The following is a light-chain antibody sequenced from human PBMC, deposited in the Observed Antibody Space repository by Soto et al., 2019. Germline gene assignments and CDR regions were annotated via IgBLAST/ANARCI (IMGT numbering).Light chain of an antibody. CDR1: SGHSSYA. CDR2: LDSDGSH. CDR3: QTWGTGINVV. Sequence: QPVLTQSPSASASLGASVKLTCTLSSGHSSYAIAWHQQQPEKGPRYLMKLDSDGSHTKGDAIPDRFSGSSSGAERYLTNTSLQSEDEADYYCQTWGTGINVVFGGGTKVTVL. J-gene: IGLJ2*01. V-gene: IGLV4-69*01.